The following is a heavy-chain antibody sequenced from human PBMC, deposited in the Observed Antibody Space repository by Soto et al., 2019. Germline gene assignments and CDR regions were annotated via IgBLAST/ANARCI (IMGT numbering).Heavy chain of an antibody. CDR3: AKAQYYDFWSGLNWFDP. CDR1: GFTFSSYA. V-gene: IGHV3-23*01. CDR2: ISGSGGST. J-gene: IGHJ5*02. D-gene: IGHD3-3*01. Sequence: PGGSLRLSCAASGFTFSSYAMSWVRQAPGKGLEWVSAISGSGGSTYYADSVKGRFTISRDNSKNTLYLQMNSLRAEDTAVYYCAKAQYYDFWSGLNWFDPWGQGTLVTVSS.